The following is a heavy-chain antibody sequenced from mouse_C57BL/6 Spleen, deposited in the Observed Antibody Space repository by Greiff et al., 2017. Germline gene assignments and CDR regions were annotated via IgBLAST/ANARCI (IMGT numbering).Heavy chain of an antibody. CDR2: INPNNGGT. J-gene: IGHJ1*03. V-gene: IGHV1-26*01. CDR3: ARSNWDADWYFDV. D-gene: IGHD4-1*01. CDR1: GYTFTDYY. Sequence: EVQLQQSGPELVKPGASVKISCKASGYTFTDYYMNWVKQSHGKSLEWIGDINPNNGGTSYNQKFKGKATLTVDKSSSTAYMELRSLTSEDSAVYYWARSNWDADWYFDVWGTGTTVTVSS.